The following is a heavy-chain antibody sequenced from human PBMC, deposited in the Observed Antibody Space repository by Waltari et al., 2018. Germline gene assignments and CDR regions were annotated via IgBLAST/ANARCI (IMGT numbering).Heavy chain of an antibody. V-gene: IGHV3-53*01. CDR1: WFTVNHNS. J-gene: IGHJ4*02. CDR3: ASSPKEGY. Sequence: EVQLVESGGGLIQPGGSMRLSSAASWFTVNHNSMIWFRQAPGKGLEWVSLIFSGGNTFYADSVRGRFTISRDSSKNTLYLQMNSLRTEDTAVYYCASSPKEGYWGQGTLVTVSS. CDR2: IFSGGNT.